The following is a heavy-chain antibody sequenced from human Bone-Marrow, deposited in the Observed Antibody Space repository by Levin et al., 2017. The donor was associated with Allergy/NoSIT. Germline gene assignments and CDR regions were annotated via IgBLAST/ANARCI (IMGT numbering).Heavy chain of an antibody. CDR2: INPDGGGT. Sequence: ASVKVSCKATGYTFSDYYIHWIRRAPGQGLEWMGRINPDGGGTKFSQKFEGRVTLTRDTSIRTVNMELSSLRSDDTAVYFCARDLVGVDAFDFWGQGTMVIVSS. D-gene: IGHD1-26*01. CDR3: ARDLVGVDAFDF. J-gene: IGHJ3*01. V-gene: IGHV1-2*02. CDR1: GYTFSDYY.